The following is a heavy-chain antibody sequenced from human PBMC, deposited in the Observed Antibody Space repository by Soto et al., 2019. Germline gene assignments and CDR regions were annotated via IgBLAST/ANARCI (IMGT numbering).Heavy chain of an antibody. CDR3: ARGRGGTMVRGVIAY. D-gene: IGHD3-10*01. CDR1: GGSISSGDYY. CDR2: IYYSGST. Sequence: QVQLPESGPGLVKPSQTLSLTCTVSGGSISSGDYYWSWIRQPPGKGLEWIGYIYYSGSTYYNPSLKSRVTISVDTSKNQFSLKLSSVTAADTAVYYCARGRGGTMVRGVIAYWGQGTLVTVSS. V-gene: IGHV4-30-4*01. J-gene: IGHJ4*02.